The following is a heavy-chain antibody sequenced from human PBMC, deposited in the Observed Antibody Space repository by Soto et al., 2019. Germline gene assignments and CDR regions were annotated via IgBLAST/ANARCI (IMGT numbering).Heavy chain of an antibody. V-gene: IGHV1-18*04. J-gene: IGHJ3*02. CDR2: ISAYNGNT. CDR3: ATSPPPNYQKAFDI. D-gene: IGHD2-2*01. Sequence: QVQLVQSGAEVKKPGASVKVSCKASGYTFTSYGISWVRQAPGQGLEWMGWISAYNGNTNYAQKLQGRVTMTTDTSTRTAYMELRSMRSDDTVVYYCATSPPPNYQKAFDIWGQGTMVTVSS. CDR1: GYTFTSYG.